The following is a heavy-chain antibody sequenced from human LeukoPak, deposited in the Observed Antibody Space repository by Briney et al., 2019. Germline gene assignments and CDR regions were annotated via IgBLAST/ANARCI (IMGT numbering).Heavy chain of an antibody. CDR1: GFTFSSYE. CDR2: ISSSGSTI. CDR3: ARYSGSSTGYYYYYMDV. Sequence: GGSLRLSCAASGFTFSSYEMNWVRQAPGKGLEWVSYISSSGSTIYYADSVKGRFTISRDNAKNSLYLQMNSLRAEDTAVYYCARYSGSSTGYYYYYMDVWGKGTTVTISS. J-gene: IGHJ6*03. D-gene: IGHD1-26*01. V-gene: IGHV3-48*03.